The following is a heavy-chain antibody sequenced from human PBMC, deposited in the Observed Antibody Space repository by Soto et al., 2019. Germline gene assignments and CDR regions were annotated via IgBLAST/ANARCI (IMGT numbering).Heavy chain of an antibody. CDR2: ISSNGGST. J-gene: IGHJ6*02. V-gene: IGHV3-64D*06. CDR3: VKSITIFGVVQVGMHV. Sequence: XGSLRLSCSASGFTFSSYAMHWVRQAPGKGLEYVSAISSNGGSTYYADSVKGRFTISRDNSKNTLYLQMSSLRAEDTAVYYCVKSITIFGVVQVGMHVWGQGTTVTVSS. D-gene: IGHD3-3*01. CDR1: GFTFSSYA.